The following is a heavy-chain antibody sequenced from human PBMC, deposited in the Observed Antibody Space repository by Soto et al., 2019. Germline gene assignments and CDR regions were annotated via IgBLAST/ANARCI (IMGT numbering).Heavy chain of an antibody. Sequence: QVQLVESGGGVVPPGTSLRLSCGASGFSFNTHGMHWVRQSPGKGLEWVAVIWFDGSKKYYEDSVTGRFRICRDNSRSALYLEMDSLRVEDTGVYFCARSSGVGIDVWGQGTLVTVSS. D-gene: IGHD6-19*01. CDR2: IWFDGSKK. V-gene: IGHV3-33*01. CDR1: GFSFNTHG. J-gene: IGHJ4*02. CDR3: ARSSGVGIDV.